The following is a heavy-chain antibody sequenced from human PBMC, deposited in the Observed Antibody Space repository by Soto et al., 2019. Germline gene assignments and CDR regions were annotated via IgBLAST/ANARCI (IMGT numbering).Heavy chain of an antibody. CDR2: ISYGGST. J-gene: IGHJ6*02. CDR3: ARESGGNFDSYYGMDV. Sequence: SETLSLTRTVSGGCIYRWSHYRCSTRQHPGKGLEWIGSISYGGSTYYNPSLKSRVTISVDTSKNQFSLKLSSVTAADTAVYYCARESGGNFDSYYGMDVWGQGTTVTVSS. CDR1: GGCIYRWSHY. V-gene: IGHV4-39*02. D-gene: IGHD2-21*02.